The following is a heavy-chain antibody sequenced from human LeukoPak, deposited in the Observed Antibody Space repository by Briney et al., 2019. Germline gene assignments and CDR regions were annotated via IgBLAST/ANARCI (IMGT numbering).Heavy chain of an antibody. D-gene: IGHD7-27*01. CDR1: GGSFSGYY. CDR3: ARRELGIYYFDY. Sequence: PSETLSLTCAVYGGSFSGYYWSWIRQPPGKGLEWIGEINHSGSTNYNPSLKSRATISVDTSKNQFSLKLSSVTAADTAVYYCARRELGIYYFDYWGQGTLVTVSS. J-gene: IGHJ4*02. CDR2: INHSGST. V-gene: IGHV4-34*01.